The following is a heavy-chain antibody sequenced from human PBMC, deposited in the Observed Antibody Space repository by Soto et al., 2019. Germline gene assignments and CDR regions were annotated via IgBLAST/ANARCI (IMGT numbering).Heavy chain of an antibody. D-gene: IGHD6-6*01. V-gene: IGHV4-31*03. CDR1: GGSISSGGYY. J-gene: IGHJ5*02. CDR3: ARGSFSSSSSWFDP. Sequence: PSETLSLTCTVSGGSISSGGYYWSWIRQHPGKGLEWIGYIYYRGRTSYNPSLHSRVSIAVDTTENQFSLKLTSVTAADTSVYYCARGSFSSSSSWFDPWGRGTLVTVSS. CDR2: IYYRGRT.